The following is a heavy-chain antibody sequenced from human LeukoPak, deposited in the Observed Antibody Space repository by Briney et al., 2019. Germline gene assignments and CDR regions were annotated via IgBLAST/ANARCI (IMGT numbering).Heavy chain of an antibody. CDR1: GFTSSSYG. CDR3: AKDVSALSHYYGMDV. V-gene: IGHV3-30*18. J-gene: IGHJ6*02. Sequence: GGSLRLSCAASGFTSSSYGMHWVRQAPGKGLEWVAVISYDGSNKYYADSVKGRFTISRDNSKNTLYLQMNSLRAEDTAVYYCAKDVSALSHYYGMDVWGQGTTVTVSS. CDR2: ISYDGSNK. D-gene: IGHD2/OR15-2a*01.